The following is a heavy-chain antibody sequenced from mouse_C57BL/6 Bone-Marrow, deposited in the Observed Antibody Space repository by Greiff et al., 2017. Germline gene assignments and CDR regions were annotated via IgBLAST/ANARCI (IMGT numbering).Heavy chain of an antibody. V-gene: IGHV1-55*01. CDR3: ARQLRGWFAY. D-gene: IGHD3-2*02. J-gene: IGHJ3*01. CDR1: GYTFTSYW. Sequence: QVQLQQPGAELAKPGASVTMSCKASGYTFTSYWITWVKQRPGQGLEWIGDIYPGSGSTNYNEKFKSKATLTVDTSSSTAYMQLSSLTSEDSAVYYCARQLRGWFAYWGQGTLVTVSA. CDR2: IYPGSGST.